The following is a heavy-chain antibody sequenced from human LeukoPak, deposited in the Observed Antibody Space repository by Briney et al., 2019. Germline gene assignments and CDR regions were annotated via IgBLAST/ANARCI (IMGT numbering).Heavy chain of an antibody. CDR3: AKDWSKVAGPIDY. Sequence: PGGSLRLSCAASGFTFSSYSMNWVRQAPGKGLEWVSSISSSSSYIYYADSVKGRFTISRDNAKNSLYLQMNSLRAEDTAVYYCAKDWSKVAGPIDYWGQGTLVTVSS. J-gene: IGHJ4*02. V-gene: IGHV3-21*04. D-gene: IGHD6-19*01. CDR2: ISSSSSYI. CDR1: GFTFSSYS.